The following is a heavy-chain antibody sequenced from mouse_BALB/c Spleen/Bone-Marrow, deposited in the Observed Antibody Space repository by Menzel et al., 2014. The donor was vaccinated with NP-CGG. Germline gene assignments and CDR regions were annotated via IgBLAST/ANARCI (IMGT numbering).Heavy chain of an antibody. V-gene: IGHV1-69*02. CDR2: IDPSDSET. Sequence: QVQLQQSGAELVKPGAPVKLSCKASGYTFTSYWMNWVKRRPGRGLEWIGRIDPSDSETHYNQKFKDKATLTVDKSSSTAYIQLSSLTSEDSAVYYCARSTGYYWYFDVWGAGTTVTVSS. CDR1: GYTFTSYW. CDR3: ARSTGYYWYFDV. J-gene: IGHJ1*01. D-gene: IGHD2-2*01.